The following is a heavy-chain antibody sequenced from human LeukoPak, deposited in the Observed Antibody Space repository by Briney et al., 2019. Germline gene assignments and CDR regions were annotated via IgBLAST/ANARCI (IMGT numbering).Heavy chain of an antibody. CDR2: INPNNAGT. CDR1: GYTFTSYY. V-gene: IGHV1-2*02. Sequence: GASVKVSCKASGYTFTSYYMHWVRQAPGQGLEWMGWINPNNAGTKYAQTFQGRVTMTRDTSISTAYMELSRLRSDDTAVYYCARSWYYVDSFVVFAFDIWGQGTMVTVSS. J-gene: IGHJ3*02. D-gene: IGHD4-17*01. CDR3: ARSWYYVDSFVVFAFDI.